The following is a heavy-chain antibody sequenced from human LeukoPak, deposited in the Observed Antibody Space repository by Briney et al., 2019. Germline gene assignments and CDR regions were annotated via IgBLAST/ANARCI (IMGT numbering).Heavy chain of an antibody. J-gene: IGHJ4*02. CDR3: TTEARSQGPIDF. CDR2: IKSKTDGGTT. CDR1: GFTFSNAW. Sequence: GGSLRLSYAASGFTFSNAWMSWVRQAPGRGLEWVGRIKSKTDGGTTDYAAPVKGRFTISRDDAKNTLSLQMNSLKSEDTAVYYCTTEARSQGPIDFWGQGTLVTVSS. V-gene: IGHV3-15*01. D-gene: IGHD1-26*01.